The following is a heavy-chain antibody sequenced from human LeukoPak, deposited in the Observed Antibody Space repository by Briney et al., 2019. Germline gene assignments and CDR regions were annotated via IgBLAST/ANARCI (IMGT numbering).Heavy chain of an antibody. V-gene: IGHV5-51*01. CDR3: ARHGGYYDSSGYYPPGDY. CDR1: GYSFTGYW. Sequence: GESLKISCKGSGYSFTGYWIGWVRQMPGKGLEWMGIIYPGDSDTRYSPSFQGQVTISADKSISTAYLQWSSLKASDTAMYYCARHGGYYDSSGYYPPGDYWGQGTLVTVSS. D-gene: IGHD3-22*01. J-gene: IGHJ4*02. CDR2: IYPGDSDT.